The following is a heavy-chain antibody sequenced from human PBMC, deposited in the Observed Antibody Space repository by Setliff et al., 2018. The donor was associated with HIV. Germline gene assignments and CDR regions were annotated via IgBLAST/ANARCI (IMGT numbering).Heavy chain of an antibody. CDR1: GYSISSGYH. CDR3: ASGEPYYYDSTGYSGNYFDY. Sequence: SETLSLTCAVSGYSISSGYHWGWIRQPPGKGLEWIGEICHGGSTNYNPSLKSRVTISVDKSKNQFSLKLASVTAADTAVYYCASGEPYYYDSTGYSGNYFDYWGQGTLVTVSS. V-gene: IGHV4-38-2*01. J-gene: IGHJ4*02. CDR2: ICHGGST. D-gene: IGHD3-22*01.